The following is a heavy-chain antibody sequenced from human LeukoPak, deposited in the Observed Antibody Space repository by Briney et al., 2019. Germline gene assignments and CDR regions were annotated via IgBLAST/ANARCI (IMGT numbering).Heavy chain of an antibody. J-gene: IGHJ4*02. Sequence: SETLSLTCTVSNGSVGSNFWTYMRQPAGQGLEWIGRIHTSGTTNYNPSLKSRVTMSVDTSKNQFSLELSSVTAADTAVYYCAREETTRSLRAFDCWGQGTLVTVSS. CDR3: AREETTRSLRAFDC. V-gene: IGHV4-4*07. CDR2: IHTSGTT. CDR1: NGSVGSNF. D-gene: IGHD5-12*01.